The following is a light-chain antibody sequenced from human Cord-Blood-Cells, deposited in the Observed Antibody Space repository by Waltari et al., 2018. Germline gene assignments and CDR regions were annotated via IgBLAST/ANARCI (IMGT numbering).Light chain of an antibody. CDR3: QQYYSTPYT. J-gene: IGKJ2*01. Sequence: DIVMAQSPDYLDVSMGDRATIHCKSSQRGLYSSNNKIYLAWYQQKPGQPPKLLIYWASTRESGVPDRVSGSGSGTDFTLTISSLQAEDVAVYYCQQYYSTPYTFGQGTKLESK. V-gene: IGKV4-1*01. CDR1: QRGLYSSNNKIY. CDR2: WAS.